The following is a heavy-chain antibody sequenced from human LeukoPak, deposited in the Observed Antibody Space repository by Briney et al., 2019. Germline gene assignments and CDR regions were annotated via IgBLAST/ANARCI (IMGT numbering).Heavy chain of an antibody. CDR3: ATEWYYGSGSYYKTFDY. CDR1: GFTLSSYW. CDR2: IKQEGGEK. V-gene: IGHV3-7*01. J-gene: IGHJ4*02. Sequence: SGGSLRLSCAACGFTLSSYWMSWVRQAPGKGLGGVADIKQEGGEKFYVDSVKGRFTISRDNAQNSLYPQMNSLRAEDTAVYYCATEWYYGSGSYYKTFDYWGQGTLVTVSS. D-gene: IGHD3-10*01.